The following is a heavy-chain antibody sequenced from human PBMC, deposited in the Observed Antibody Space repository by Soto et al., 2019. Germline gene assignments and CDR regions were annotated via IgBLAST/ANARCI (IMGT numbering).Heavy chain of an antibody. CDR2: ISSSGSTI. CDR3: GTQPFISTSNYYYYGMDV. J-gene: IGHJ6*02. D-gene: IGHD2-2*01. CDR1: GFTFSDYY. Sequence: PGGSLRLSCAASGFTFSDYYMSWIRQAPGKGLEWVSYISSSGSTIYYADSVKGRFTISRDNAKNSLYLQMNSLRAEDTAVYYCGTQPFISTSNYYYYGMDVWGQGTTVTVSS. V-gene: IGHV3-11*01.